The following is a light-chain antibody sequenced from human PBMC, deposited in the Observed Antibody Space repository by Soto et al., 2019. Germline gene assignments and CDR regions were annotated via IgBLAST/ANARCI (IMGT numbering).Light chain of an antibody. CDR2: DVT. CDR3: SSYAGSNNPVL. J-gene: IGLJ2*01. Sequence: QSVLTQPPSASGSPGQSVAISCTGTSSDVGGYNYVSWYQQHPGKAPQLMIYDVTERPPGGPDRFAGSKSGNTASLTVAGLQAEDEADYYCSSYAGSNNPVLFGGGTKLTVL. CDR1: SSDVGGYNY. V-gene: IGLV2-8*01.